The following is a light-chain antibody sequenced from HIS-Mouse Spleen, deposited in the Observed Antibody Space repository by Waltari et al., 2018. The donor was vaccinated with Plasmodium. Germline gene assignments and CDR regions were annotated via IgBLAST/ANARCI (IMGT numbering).Light chain of an antibody. CDR3: YSAADNNLV. CDR2: KES. Sequence: SYELTQPSSVSVSPGQTARITCSGDVLAKQYARWFQQKPGQAPVLGIYKESERPSGIPERLSGSSSATTVTLTISGAQVEDEADYYCYSAADNNLVFGGGTKLTVL. CDR1: VLAKQY. J-gene: IGLJ3*02. V-gene: IGLV3-27*01.